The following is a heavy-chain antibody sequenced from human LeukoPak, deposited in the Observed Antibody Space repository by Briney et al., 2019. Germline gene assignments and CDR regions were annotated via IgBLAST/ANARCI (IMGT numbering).Heavy chain of an antibody. Sequence: GGSLRLSCAASGFTFSDYYMSWLRQAPGKGLEWVSYISSSGSTIYYADSVKGRFTISRDNAKNSLYLQMNSLRAEDTAVYYCARDGDYYYYYMDVWGKGTTVTVSS. CDR1: GFTFSDYY. D-gene: IGHD4-17*01. V-gene: IGHV3-11*04. CDR2: ISSSGSTI. J-gene: IGHJ6*03. CDR3: ARDGDYYYYYMDV.